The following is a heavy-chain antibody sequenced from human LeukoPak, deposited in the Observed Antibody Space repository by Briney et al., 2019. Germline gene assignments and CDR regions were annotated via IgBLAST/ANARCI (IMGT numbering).Heavy chain of an antibody. J-gene: IGHJ4*02. CDR3: TRPTYGY. CDR2: IRNKANDYAT. Sequence: GGSLRLSWAASGFTFSGSAMHWVRQASGKGLEWVGRIRNKANDYATAYAASVKGRFTISRDDSKNTAYLQMNSLKTEDTAVYYCTRPTYGYWGQGTLVTVSS. V-gene: IGHV3-73*01. CDR1: GFTFSGSA. D-gene: IGHD3-16*01.